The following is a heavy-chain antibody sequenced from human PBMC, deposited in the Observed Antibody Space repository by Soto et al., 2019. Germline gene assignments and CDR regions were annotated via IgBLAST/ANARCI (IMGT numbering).Heavy chain of an antibody. Sequence: QVQLVQSGAEVKKPGASVKVSCKASGYTFTNYDINWVRQATGQGLEWMGWMNPNSGNTDYAQKFQGRVTMTRNTXXTTAYMELSXLRSEDTAVYYCARGPRYCTNGVCYTTGGGSYYYWGQGTLVTVSS. D-gene: IGHD2-8*01. CDR2: MNPNSGNT. V-gene: IGHV1-8*01. CDR1: GYTFTNYD. J-gene: IGHJ4*02. CDR3: ARGPRYCTNGVCYTTGGGSYYY.